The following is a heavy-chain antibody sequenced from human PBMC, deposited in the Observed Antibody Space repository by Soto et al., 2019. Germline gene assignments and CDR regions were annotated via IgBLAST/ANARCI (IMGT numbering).Heavy chain of an antibody. J-gene: IGHJ6*02. V-gene: IGHV1-69*18. D-gene: IGHD6-13*01. CDR1: GGAFNNYA. Sequence: QVQLVQSGAEEKRPGSSLKVSCKASGGAFNNYAIYCVRQAPGQGLEWLGTIVPVFPSVYYAPKFQGRLTITADGATETVDIMLTSLKTEDTAVYHCAREMPSTAAAYFYYGLNVWGQGTSVTVSS. CDR2: IVPVFPSV. CDR3: AREMPSTAAAYFYYGLNV.